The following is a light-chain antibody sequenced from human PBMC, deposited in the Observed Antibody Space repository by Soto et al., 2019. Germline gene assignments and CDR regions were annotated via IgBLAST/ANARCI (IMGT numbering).Light chain of an antibody. CDR1: PIVTNF. Sequence: ILLTQSPATLAVDTCERATLSYSSSPIVTNFLAWYQQKPGQAPRLLIYGAFTRATGIPARFSGSGSGTEFTLTISSPQSENFAVYYCQPYHNRPPLTFGPGSKVEIK. CDR2: GAF. V-gene: IGKV3-15*01. J-gene: IGKJ1*01. CDR3: QPYHNRPPLT.